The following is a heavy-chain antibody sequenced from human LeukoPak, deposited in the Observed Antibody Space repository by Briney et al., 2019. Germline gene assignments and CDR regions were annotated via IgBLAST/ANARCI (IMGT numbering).Heavy chain of an antibody. J-gene: IGHJ3*02. CDR1: GGSFSGYY. D-gene: IGHD3-22*01. CDR3: ARAPMIATQIDAFDI. CDR2: IHHSGST. Sequence: SETLSLTCAVYGGSFSGYYWTWIRQPPGKGLEWIGEIHHSGSTNYNPSLKSRVTISGDTSKNRFSLKLSSMTAADTAVYYCARAPMIATQIDAFDIWGQGTMVTVSS. V-gene: IGHV4-34*01.